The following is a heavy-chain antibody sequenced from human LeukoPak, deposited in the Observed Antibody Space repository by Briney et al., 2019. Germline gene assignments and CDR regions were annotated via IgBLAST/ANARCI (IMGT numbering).Heavy chain of an antibody. V-gene: IGHV3-21*01. CDR2: ISSSSSYI. CDR1: GFTFRSYS. D-gene: IGHD5-12*01. Sequence: GGSLRLSCAASGFTFRSYSMNWVRQAPGKGLEWVSSISSSSSYIYYADSVKGRFTISRDNAKNSLYLQMNSLRAEDTAVYYCASGYSGYGSHFDYWGQGTLVTVSS. CDR3: ASGYSGYGSHFDY. J-gene: IGHJ4*02.